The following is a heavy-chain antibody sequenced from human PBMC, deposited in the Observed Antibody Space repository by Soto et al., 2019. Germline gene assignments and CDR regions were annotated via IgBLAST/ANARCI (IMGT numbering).Heavy chain of an antibody. CDR3: ARNPADQGVDWYFDL. J-gene: IGHJ2*01. CDR1: GGSISSSSYY. CDR2: IYYGGST. V-gene: IGHV4-39*01. Sequence: SETLSLTCTVSGGSISSSSYYWGWIRQPPGKGLEWIGSIYYGGSTYYNPSLKSRVTISVDTSKNQFSLKLSSVTAADTAVYYCARNPADQGVDWYFDLWGRGTLVTVSS.